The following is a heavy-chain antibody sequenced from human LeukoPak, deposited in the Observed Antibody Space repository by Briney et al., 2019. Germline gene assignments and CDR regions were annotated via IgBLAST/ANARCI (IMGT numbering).Heavy chain of an antibody. D-gene: IGHD3-16*02. CDR3: ARHIARDYVWGSYRGGAGFDY. V-gene: IGHV4-34*01. CDR2: INHSGST. Sequence: GSLRLSCAASGFTFSNAWMSWVRQAPGKGLEWIGEINHSGSTNYNPSLKSRVTISVDTSKNQFSLKLSSVTAADTAVYYCARHIARDYVWGSYRGGAGFDYWGQGTLVTVSS. J-gene: IGHJ4*02. CDR1: GFTFSNAW.